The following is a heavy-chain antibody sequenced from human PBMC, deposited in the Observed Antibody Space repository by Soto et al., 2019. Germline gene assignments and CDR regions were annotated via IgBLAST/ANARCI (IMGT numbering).Heavy chain of an antibody. CDR1: GGTFSSYT. J-gene: IGHJ4*02. Sequence: SVKVSCKASGGTFSSYTISWVRQAPGQGLEWMGRIIPILGIANYAQKFQGRVTITADKSTSTAYMELSSLRSEDTAVYYCARGSGYSYWDDYWGQGTLVTVSS. CDR2: IIPILGIA. CDR3: ARGSGYSYWDDY. V-gene: IGHV1-69*02. D-gene: IGHD3-22*01.